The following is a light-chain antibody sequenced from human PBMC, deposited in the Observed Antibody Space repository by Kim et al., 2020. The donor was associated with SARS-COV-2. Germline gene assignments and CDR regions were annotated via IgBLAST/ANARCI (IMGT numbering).Light chain of an antibody. CDR3: SSYAGGNTGV. J-gene: IGLJ1*01. CDR2: EVN. Sequence: QSALTQPPSASGSPGQSVTISCAGTSSDIGAYYFVSWYQQHPGKAPKHMIYEVNKRPSGVPDRFSGSKSGNTASLTISGLQSEDEGDYYCSSYAGGNTGVFGGGTKVTVL. CDR1: SSDIGAYYF. V-gene: IGLV2-8*01.